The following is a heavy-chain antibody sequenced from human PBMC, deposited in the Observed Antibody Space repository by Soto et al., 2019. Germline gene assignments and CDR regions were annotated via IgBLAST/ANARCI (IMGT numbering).Heavy chain of an antibody. J-gene: IGHJ4*02. CDR2: ISYSGSNT. CDR1: GFTFSSHA. V-gene: IGHV3-23*01. D-gene: IGHD3-3*01. CDR3: AKRFTLFGEVKLSPDFDY. Sequence: EVQLLESGGGLVQPEGSLRLSCAASGFTFSSHAMSWVRKAPGKGLEWVSAISYSGSNTYYTDSVKGRFTISRDNSKNTLYLQMNSLRVEDTAIYYCAKRFTLFGEVKLSPDFDYWGQGTLVTVSS.